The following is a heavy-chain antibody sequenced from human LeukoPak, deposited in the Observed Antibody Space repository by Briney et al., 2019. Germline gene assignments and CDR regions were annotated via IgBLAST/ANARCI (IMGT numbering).Heavy chain of an antibody. CDR2: IIPIFGTA. V-gene: IGHV1-69*05. D-gene: IGHD3-22*01. Sequence: SSVKVSCKASGGTFSSYAISWVRQAPGQGLEWMGRIIPIFGTANYAQKFQGRVTITTDESTSTAYMELSSLRSEDTAVYYCARGVSHNYYDSSGYPSGIAFDIWGQGTMVTVSS. J-gene: IGHJ3*02. CDR1: GGTFSSYA. CDR3: ARGVSHNYYDSSGYPSGIAFDI.